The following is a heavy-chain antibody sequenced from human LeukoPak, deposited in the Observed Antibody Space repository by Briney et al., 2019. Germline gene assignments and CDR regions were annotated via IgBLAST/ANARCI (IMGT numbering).Heavy chain of an antibody. CDR1: GGSVSSGFYY. V-gene: IGHV4-61*02. CDR3: AADFSH. Sequence: SETLSLTCTGSGGSVSSGFYYWSWIRQPAGKGLEWIGRIYTSGTTNYNPSLKSRVTISVDTSKNQFSLKLNSVTAADTAVYYCAADFSHWGQGTLVTVSS. CDR2: IYTSGTT. J-gene: IGHJ4*02.